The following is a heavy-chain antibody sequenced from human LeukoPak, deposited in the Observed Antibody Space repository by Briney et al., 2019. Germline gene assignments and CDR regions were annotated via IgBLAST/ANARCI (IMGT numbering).Heavy chain of an antibody. CDR1: GGSFSGYY. V-gene: IGHV4-59*08. Sequence: PSETLSLTCAVYGGSFSGYYWSWIRQPPGKGLEWIGYIYYSGSTNYNPSLKSRVTISVDTSKNQFSLKLSSVTAADTAVYYCARLLNYYDSSGYYYWYYGMDVWGQGTTVTVSS. J-gene: IGHJ6*02. D-gene: IGHD3-22*01. CDR2: IYYSGST. CDR3: ARLLNYYDSSGYYYWYYGMDV.